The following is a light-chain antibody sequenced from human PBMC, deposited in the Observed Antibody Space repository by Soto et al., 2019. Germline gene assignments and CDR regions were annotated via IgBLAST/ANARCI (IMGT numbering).Light chain of an antibody. CDR2: ATS. CDR1: RSVDTD. CDR3: HQYYNRPPWT. V-gene: IGKV3-15*01. J-gene: IGKJ1*01. Sequence: EILMTQSPATLSVSPGDSATLSCRASRSVDTDLAWCQQKPGQAPRLLVFATSARATGVPDRFRGSRSGTDFTLTISSLQPEDSATYYCHQYYNRPPWTFGQGTKVEI.